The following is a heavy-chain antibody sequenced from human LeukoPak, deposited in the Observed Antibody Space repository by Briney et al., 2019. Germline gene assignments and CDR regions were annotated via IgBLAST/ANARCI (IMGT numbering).Heavy chain of an antibody. D-gene: IGHD1-26*01. CDR3: ATVRYSGSYWGSGYFDY. Sequence: ASVKVSCKASGGTFSSYAISWVRQAPGQGLEWMGGIIPIFGTANYAQKFQGRVTMTEDTSTDTAYMELSSLRSEDTAVYYCATVRYSGSYWGSGYFDYWGQGTLVTVSS. J-gene: IGHJ4*02. CDR2: IIPIFGTA. V-gene: IGHV1-69*06. CDR1: GGTFSSYA.